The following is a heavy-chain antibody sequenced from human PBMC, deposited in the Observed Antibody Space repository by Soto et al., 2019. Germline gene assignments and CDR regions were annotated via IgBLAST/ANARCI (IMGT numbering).Heavy chain of an antibody. J-gene: IGHJ4*02. V-gene: IGHV3-7*01. Sequence: PGGSLRLSCAASGFKFSDYWMSWVRQAPGKGLEWVANIKQDGSERYYVDSVTGRFTISRDNAKNSLYLQMNSLRAEDTAVYYCAKDSGTSDYWGQGTLVTVSS. CDR2: IKQDGSER. CDR3: AKDSGTSDY. CDR1: GFKFSDYW. D-gene: IGHD1-1*01.